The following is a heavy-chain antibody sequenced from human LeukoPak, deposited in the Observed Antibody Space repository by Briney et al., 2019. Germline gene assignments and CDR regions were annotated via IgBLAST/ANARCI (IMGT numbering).Heavy chain of an antibody. CDR1: GFTFSSYA. CDR3: AREMPNYDSSGYYYYFDY. Sequence: GGALRLSCAASGFTFSSYAMHWVRQAPGKGLEGVAVISYDGSNKYYADSVKGRFTISRDNSKNTLYLQMNSLRAEDTAVYYCAREMPNYDSSGYYYYFDYWGQGTLVTVSS. CDR2: ISYDGSNK. J-gene: IGHJ4*02. D-gene: IGHD3-22*01. V-gene: IGHV3-30-3*01.